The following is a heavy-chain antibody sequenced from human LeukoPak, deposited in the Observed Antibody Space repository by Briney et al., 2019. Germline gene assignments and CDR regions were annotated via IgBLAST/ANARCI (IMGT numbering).Heavy chain of an antibody. Sequence: GASVKVSCKASGYTFTGYYMHWVRQAPGQGLEWMGWINPNSGGTNYAQKFQGKVTMTRDTSISTAYMELSRLRSDDTAVYYCARKDVLRFLEWSDAFDIWGQGTMVTVSS. CDR1: GYTFTGYY. D-gene: IGHD3-3*01. V-gene: IGHV1-2*02. CDR2: INPNSGGT. CDR3: ARKDVLRFLEWSDAFDI. J-gene: IGHJ3*02.